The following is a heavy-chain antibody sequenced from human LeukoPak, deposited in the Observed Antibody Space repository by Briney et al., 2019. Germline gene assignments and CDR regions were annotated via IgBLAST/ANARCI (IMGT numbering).Heavy chain of an antibody. Sequence: GGTLRLSCAASGFTFSNHGMNWVRQAPGKGLEWLSGVSPLGGGTYYADSVKGRFTISRDDSKNTLYLQMNSLRAEDTAVYYCAAMTSVTTGDYWGQGTLVTVSS. V-gene: IGHV3-23*01. CDR2: VSPLGGGT. J-gene: IGHJ4*02. D-gene: IGHD4-11*01. CDR3: AAMTSVTTGDY. CDR1: GFTFSNHG.